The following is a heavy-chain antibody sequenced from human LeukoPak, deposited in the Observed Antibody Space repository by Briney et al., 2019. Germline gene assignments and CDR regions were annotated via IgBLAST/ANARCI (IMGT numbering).Heavy chain of an antibody. V-gene: IGHV1-8*01. CDR3: ARDQDLGYCSSTSCYIYY. CDR2: MNPNSGNT. J-gene: IGHJ4*02. D-gene: IGHD2-2*02. CDR1: GYTFTSYD. Sequence: ASVKVSCKASGYTFTSYDINWVRQATGQGLEWMGWMNPNSGNTGYAQKFQGRVTMTRNTSIGTAYMELSSLRSEDTAVYYCARDQDLGYCSSTSCYIYYWGQGTLVTVSS.